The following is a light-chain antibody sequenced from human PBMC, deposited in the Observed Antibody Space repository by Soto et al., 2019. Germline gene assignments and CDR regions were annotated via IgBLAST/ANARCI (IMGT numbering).Light chain of an antibody. J-gene: IGLJ1*01. CDR2: DVS. V-gene: IGLV2-14*03. CDR3: SSYTTSNTRQIV. CDR1: SSDVGGYNY. Sequence: QSALNQPASVSGSPGQSITISCTGTSSDVGGYNYVSWYQHHPGKAPKVMIYDVSNRPSGVSNRFSGSKSGNTASLTISGLQPEDEADYYCSSYTTSNTRQIVFGTGTKVTVL.